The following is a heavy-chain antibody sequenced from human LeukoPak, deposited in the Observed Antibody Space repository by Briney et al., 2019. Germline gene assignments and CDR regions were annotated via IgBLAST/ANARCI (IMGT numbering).Heavy chain of an antibody. D-gene: IGHD6-19*01. CDR1: GFTFSSYA. V-gene: IGHV3-30*04. CDR3: ASDRDSSGIFDY. Sequence: PGRSLRLSCAASGFTFSSYAMHWVRQAPGKGLERVAVISYDGSNKYYADSVKGRFTISRDNSKNTLYLQMNSLRAEDTAVYYCASDRDSSGIFDYWGQGTLVTVSS. CDR2: ISYDGSNK. J-gene: IGHJ4*02.